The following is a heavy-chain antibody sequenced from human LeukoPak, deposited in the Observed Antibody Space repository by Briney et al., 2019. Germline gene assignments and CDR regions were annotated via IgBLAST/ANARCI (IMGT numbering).Heavy chain of an antibody. D-gene: IGHD2-2*01. Sequence: SQTLSLTCAISGDSVSSDSVSWNWIRQSPSRGLEWLGRTYYRSTWYNDYAVSVRGRITVNPDTSKNQFSLHLNSVTPEDTAVYYCARRLTQYDCFDPWGQGILVTVSS. CDR1: GDSVSSDSVS. V-gene: IGHV6-1*01. CDR3: ARRLTQYDCFDP. CDR2: TYYRSTWYN. J-gene: IGHJ5*02.